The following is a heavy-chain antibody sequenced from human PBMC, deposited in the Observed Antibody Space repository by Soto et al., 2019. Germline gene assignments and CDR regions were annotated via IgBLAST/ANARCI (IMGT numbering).Heavy chain of an antibody. D-gene: IGHD3-10*01. CDR3: ARERITMVRGVINPFDY. CDR1: GGSISSSSYY. Sequence: NPSETLSLTCTVSGGSISSSSYYWGWIRQPPGKGLEWIGSIYYSGSTYYNPSLKSRVTISVDTSKNQFSLKLSSVTAADTAVYYCARERITMVRGVINPFDYWGQGTLVTVSS. V-gene: IGHV4-39*02. CDR2: IYYSGST. J-gene: IGHJ4*02.